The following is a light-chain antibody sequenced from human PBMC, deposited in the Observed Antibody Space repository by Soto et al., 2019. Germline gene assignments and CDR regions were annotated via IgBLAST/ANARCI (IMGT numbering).Light chain of an antibody. V-gene: IGLV2-14*03. CDR2: DVS. CDR3: SSYTTSNTVL. J-gene: IGLJ2*01. CDR1: SSDVGGYNS. Sequence: QSALTQPASVSGSPGQSITISCTGTSSDVGGYNSVSWYQQHPGKAPKLMIYDVSNRPAGVSNRFSGSKSGNTASLTVSGLQAEDEADYYGSSYTTSNTVLFGGGTKLTVL.